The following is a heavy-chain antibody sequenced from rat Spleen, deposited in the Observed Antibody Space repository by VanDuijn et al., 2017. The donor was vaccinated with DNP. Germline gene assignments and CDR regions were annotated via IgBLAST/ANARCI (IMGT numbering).Heavy chain of an antibody. J-gene: IGHJ4*01. CDR1: GLSLTSYN. D-gene: IGHD1-2*01. V-gene: IGHV2-30*01. CDR2: IWAGGST. CDR3: AKDLLIAAPKDYAMDA. Sequence: QVQLRESGPGLVQPSQTLSLTCTVAGLSLTSYNVHWVRQPPGKGLEWMGTIWAGGSTNYNSAVQSRLSISRDTSKRQGFLKKNSLRSEDTATDYCAKDLLIAAPKDYAMDAWGQGTSVTVSS.